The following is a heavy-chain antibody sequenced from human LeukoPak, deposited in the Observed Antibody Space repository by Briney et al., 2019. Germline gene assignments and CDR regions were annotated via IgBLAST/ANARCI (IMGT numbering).Heavy chain of an antibody. D-gene: IGHD3-10*01. J-gene: IGHJ4*02. Sequence: PGRSLRLSCAASGFTFRSDAMHWVRQAPGKGLEWVAVISNDGSNKYYADSVKGRFTISRDNSKNTLYLQMNSLRAEDTAVYYCAREIGQVRYYFDYWGQGTLVTVSS. CDR2: ISNDGSNK. CDR3: AREIGQVRYYFDY. CDR1: GFTFRSDA. V-gene: IGHV3-30-3*01.